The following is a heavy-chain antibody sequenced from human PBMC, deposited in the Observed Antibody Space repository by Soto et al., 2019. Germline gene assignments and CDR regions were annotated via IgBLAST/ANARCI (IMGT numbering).Heavy chain of an antibody. CDR1: GYSFTSYW. CDR3: ARLGYCTGTSCYTFDS. J-gene: IGHJ4*02. V-gene: IGHV5-10-1*01. D-gene: IGHD2-2*02. CDR2: INPSDSYT. Sequence: AASLKISCQGSGYSFTSYWIGWVRQRPGKGLEWMGRINPSDSYTTYSPSFQGHVTISTDKSFSTAYLQWSGLKASDTAMYYCARLGYCTGTSCYTFDSWGQGTLVTVSS.